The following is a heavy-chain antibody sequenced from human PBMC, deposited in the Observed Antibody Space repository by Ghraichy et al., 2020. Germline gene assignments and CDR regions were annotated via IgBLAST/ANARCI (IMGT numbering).Heavy chain of an antibody. Sequence: SETLSLTCDVSGGSVGSGPFSWSWIRQPPGKGLEWICYVYHSGTTYYNPFLESRVTISIDRSKNQFSLEVTSVTAADTAVYYCARTETPSTHRSDYWGQGTLVTVSS. D-gene: IGHD2/OR15-2a*01. J-gene: IGHJ4*02. V-gene: IGHV4-30-2*01. CDR3: ARTETPSTHRSDY. CDR1: GGSVGSGPFS. CDR2: VYHSGTT.